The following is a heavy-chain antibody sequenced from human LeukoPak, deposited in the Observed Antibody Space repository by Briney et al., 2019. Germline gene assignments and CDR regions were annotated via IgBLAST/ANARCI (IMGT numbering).Heavy chain of an antibody. D-gene: IGHD3-9*01. CDR2: IIPIFGTA. CDR3: ARVRDKYYDILTGYYNGYYYYGMDV. V-gene: IGHV1-69*06. Sequence: SVKVSCKASGGTFSSYAISWVRQAPGQGLEWMGGIIPIFGTANYAQKFQGRVTITADKSTSTAYMELSSLRSEDTAVYYCARVRDKYYDILTGYYNGYYYYGMDVWGNGTTVTVSS. CDR1: GGTFSSYA. J-gene: IGHJ6*04.